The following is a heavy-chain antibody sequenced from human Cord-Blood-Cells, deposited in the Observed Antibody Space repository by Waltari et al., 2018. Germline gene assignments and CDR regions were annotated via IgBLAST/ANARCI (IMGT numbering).Heavy chain of an antibody. D-gene: IGHD2-21*02. J-gene: IGHJ6*02. Sequence: QVQLVQSGAEVKKPGASVKVSCKASGYTFTGYYMHWVRQAPGQGLEWMGWINPNSGGTNYAQKFQGWVTMTRDTSISTAYMELSRLRSDDTAVCYCARSASSAYCGGDCRLVYGMDVWGQGTTVTVSS. CDR3: ARSASSAYCGGDCRLVYGMDV. CDR1: GYTFTGYY. CDR2: INPNSGGT. V-gene: IGHV1-2*04.